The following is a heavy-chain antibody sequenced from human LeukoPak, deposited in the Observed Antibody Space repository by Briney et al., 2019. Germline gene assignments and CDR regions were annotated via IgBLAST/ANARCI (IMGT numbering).Heavy chain of an antibody. CDR3: ARGYYGSGSYSWFDP. Sequence: ASVKVSCKASGYTFTGYYMHWVRQAPGQGLEWMGRINPNSGGTNYAQKFQGRVTMARDTSISTAYMELSRLRSDDTAVYYCARGYYGSGSYSWFDPWGQGTLVTASS. CDR2: INPNSGGT. J-gene: IGHJ5*02. CDR1: GYTFTGYY. V-gene: IGHV1-2*06. D-gene: IGHD3-10*01.